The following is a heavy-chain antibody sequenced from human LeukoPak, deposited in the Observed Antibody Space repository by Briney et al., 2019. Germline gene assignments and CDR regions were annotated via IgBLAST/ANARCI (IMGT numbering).Heavy chain of an antibody. CDR2: INPNSVGT. CDR3: ARVDYGDYG. J-gene: IGHJ4*02. CDR1: GYTFNGYY. D-gene: IGHD4-17*01. V-gene: IGHV1-2*02. Sequence: ASVKVSCNASGYTFNGYYMHWVRQDPGQGLEWMGWINPNSVGTNYAQKFQGRVTMTRDTSISTAYMELSRLRSDDTAVYYCARVDYGDYGWGQGTLVTVSS.